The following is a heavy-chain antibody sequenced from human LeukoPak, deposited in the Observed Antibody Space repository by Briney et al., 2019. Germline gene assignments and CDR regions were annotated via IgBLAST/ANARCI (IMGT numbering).Heavy chain of an antibody. J-gene: IGHJ5*02. V-gene: IGHV3-11*04. D-gene: IGHD6-13*01. Sequence: GGSLRLSCAASGFTFSDYYMSWIRQAPGKGLEWVSYISSSGSTIYYADSVKGRFTISRDNAKNSLYLQMNSLRAEDTAVYYCARDYELPATIAAAGTVNWFDPWGQGTLVTVSS. CDR3: ARDYELPATIAAAGTVNWFDP. CDR1: GFTFSDYY. CDR2: ISSSGSTI.